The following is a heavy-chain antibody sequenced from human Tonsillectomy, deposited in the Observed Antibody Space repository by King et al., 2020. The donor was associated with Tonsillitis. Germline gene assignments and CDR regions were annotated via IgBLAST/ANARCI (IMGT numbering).Heavy chain of an antibody. Sequence: VQLVESGGGLVQPGGSLRLSCAASGFTFSSYAMSWVRQAPGTGLEWVSAISGSGGSTYYADSVKGRFTISRDNSKNTLYLQMNSLRAEDTAVYYCAKQATMIVVVRRYFDYWGQGTLVTVSS. CDR2: ISGSGGST. CDR3: AKQATMIVVVRRYFDY. J-gene: IGHJ4*02. V-gene: IGHV3-23*04. D-gene: IGHD3-22*01. CDR1: GFTFSSYA.